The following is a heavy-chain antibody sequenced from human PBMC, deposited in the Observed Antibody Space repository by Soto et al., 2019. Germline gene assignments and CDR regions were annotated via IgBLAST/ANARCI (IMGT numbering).Heavy chain of an antibody. CDR2: INAGVDGT. D-gene: IGHD3-10*01. CDR1: GYASLSYA. J-gene: IGHJ4*02. V-gene: IGHV1-3*01. Sequence: QVQLVQSGPEMMQPGASEKVSCKASGYASLSYAMHWVRQVHGQVYEWLGWINAGVDGTMYSERFQGRVRITRDTSANTVYMELNALTSEDTAVYYCAREVPGVTSFDYWGQGTLVIVSS. CDR3: AREVPGVTSFDY.